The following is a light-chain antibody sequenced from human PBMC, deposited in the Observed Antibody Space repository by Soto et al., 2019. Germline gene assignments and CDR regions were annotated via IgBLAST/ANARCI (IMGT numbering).Light chain of an antibody. Sequence: EIVMTQSPATLSVSPGERATLSCRASQGVGANLAWYQQKPGQAPRLLIYGASTRAAGISRRFGGGGAGTGFTLTISSQQSEYVGHYYCQQCTYWPRTFGQGTKVGIK. CDR1: QGVGAN. J-gene: IGKJ1*01. CDR3: QQCTYWPRT. V-gene: IGKV3-15*01. CDR2: GAS.